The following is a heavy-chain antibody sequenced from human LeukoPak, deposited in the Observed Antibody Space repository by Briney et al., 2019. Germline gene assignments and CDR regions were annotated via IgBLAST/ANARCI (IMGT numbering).Heavy chain of an antibody. CDR2: IYYSGST. CDR1: GGSISSGDYY. V-gene: IGHV4-30-4*08. J-gene: IGHJ4*02. Sequence: SETLSLTCTVSGGSISSGDYYWSWIRQPPGKGLEWIGYIYYSGSTYYNPPLKSRVTISVDTSKNQFSLKLSSVTAADTAVYYCARLPYSYGSFFDYWGQGTLVTVSS. D-gene: IGHD5-18*01. CDR3: ARLPYSYGSFFDY.